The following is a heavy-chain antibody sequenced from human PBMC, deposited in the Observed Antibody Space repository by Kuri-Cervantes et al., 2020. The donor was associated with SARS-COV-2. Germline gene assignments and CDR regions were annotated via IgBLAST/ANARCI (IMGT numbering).Heavy chain of an antibody. Sequence: ESLKISYTGSGGSISNSSYYWGWIRQPPGKRLDWIGSIYHSGSTNDNPSLKSRVTISVDTSKNQFSLKLSSVTAAATTVYYCATCVVTAGYFGYWGHGTLVTVSS. D-gene: IGHD2-21*02. CDR2: IYHSGST. J-gene: IGHJ4*01. V-gene: IGHV4-39*07. CDR1: GGSISNSSYY. CDR3: ATCVVTAGYFGY.